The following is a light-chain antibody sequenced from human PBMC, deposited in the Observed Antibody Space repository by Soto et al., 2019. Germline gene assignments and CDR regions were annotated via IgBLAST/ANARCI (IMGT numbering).Light chain of an antibody. J-gene: IGLJ1*01. CDR1: SSDVGSYNL. CDR2: EGS. Sequence: QSALTQPASVSGSPGQSITISCTGTSSDVGSYNLVSWYQQHPGKAPKLMIYEGSKRPSGVSNRFSGSKSGNTASLTISGLQAEEESYYYCCSYAGSSTYVFGTGTKVTVL. CDR3: CSYAGSSTYV. V-gene: IGLV2-23*01.